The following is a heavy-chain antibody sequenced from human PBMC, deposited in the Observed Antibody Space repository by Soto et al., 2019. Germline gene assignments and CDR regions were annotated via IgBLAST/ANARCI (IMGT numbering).Heavy chain of an antibody. V-gene: IGHV3-30-3*01. CDR3: ARGLIQLWFPFYFDY. J-gene: IGHJ4*02. CDR2: ISYYGSNK. CDR1: GFTFSSYA. D-gene: IGHD5-18*01. Sequence: QVQLVESGGGVVQPGRSLRLSCAASGFTFSSYAMHWVRQAPGKGLEWVAVISYYGSNKYYADSVKGRFTISRDNSKNTLYLQMNSLRAEDTAVYYCARGLIQLWFPFYFDYWGQGTLITVSS.